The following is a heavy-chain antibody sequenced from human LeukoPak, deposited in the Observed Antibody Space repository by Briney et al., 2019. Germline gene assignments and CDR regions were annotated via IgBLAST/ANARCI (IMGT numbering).Heavy chain of an antibody. V-gene: IGHV1-2*02. D-gene: IGHD3-10*01. Sequence: GASVKVSCKASEYTFTGHYMHWVRQAPGQGLEWVGWINPNSGGTNFAQKFQGRVTMTRDTSISTAYMEINRLTSDDTAVYFCAIGEPASRDYYYYMDVWGKGTTVTVSS. CDR1: EYTFTGHY. CDR3: AIGEPASRDYYYYMDV. J-gene: IGHJ6*03. CDR2: INPNSGGT.